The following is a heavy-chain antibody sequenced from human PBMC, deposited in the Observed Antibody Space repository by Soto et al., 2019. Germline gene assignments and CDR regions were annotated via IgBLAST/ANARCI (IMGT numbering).Heavy chain of an antibody. V-gene: IGHV3-33*01. CDR3: ARALGSGAGTPDY. D-gene: IGHD6-19*01. CDR1: GFTFSSFG. Sequence: PGGSLRLSCAASGFTFSSFGMHWVRQAPGKGLEWVAVIWYDGGKKYYADSVKGRFTISRVNSKNTQYLQMNSLRVEDTAVYYCARALGSGAGTPDYWGQGTLVTVSS. CDR2: IWYDGGKK. J-gene: IGHJ4*02.